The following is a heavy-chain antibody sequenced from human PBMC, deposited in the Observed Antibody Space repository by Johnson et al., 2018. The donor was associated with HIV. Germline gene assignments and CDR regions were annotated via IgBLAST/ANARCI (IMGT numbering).Heavy chain of an antibody. CDR1: GFTFSSYW. Sequence: VQLVESGGGLVQPGGSLRLSCAASGFTFSSYWMSWVRQAPGKGLEWVSGIDWNGGRQGYVDSVKGRFTISRDNAKNSLYLQMNSLRPEDTAVYYGDREGDYSYVDAFDIWGQGTMVTVSS. CDR3: DREGDYSYVDAFDI. J-gene: IGHJ3*02. V-gene: IGHV3-20*04. CDR2: IDWNGGRQ. D-gene: IGHD2-15*01.